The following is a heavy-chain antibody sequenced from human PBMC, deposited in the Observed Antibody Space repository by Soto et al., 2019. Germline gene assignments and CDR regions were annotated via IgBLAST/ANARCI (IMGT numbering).Heavy chain of an antibody. D-gene: IGHD3-3*01. Sequence: EVQLVESGGGLVQPGGSLRLSCAASGFTFSSYAMHWVRQAPGKGLEYVSAISSNGGSTYYANSVKDRFTISRDNSKNTLYLQMGSLRAEDMAVYYCARSRIFGVVNDAFDIWGQGTMVTVSS. CDR2: ISSNGGST. CDR1: GFTFSSYA. V-gene: IGHV3-64*01. J-gene: IGHJ3*02. CDR3: ARSRIFGVVNDAFDI.